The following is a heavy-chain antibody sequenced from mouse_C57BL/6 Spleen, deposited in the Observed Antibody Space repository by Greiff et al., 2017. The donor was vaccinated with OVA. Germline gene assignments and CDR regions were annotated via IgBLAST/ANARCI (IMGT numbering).Heavy chain of an antibody. CDR3: ARTPGGYYGYFDV. Sequence: EVQVVESGGGLVKPGGSLKLSCAASGFTFSSYTMSWVRQTPEKRLEWVATISGGGGNTYYPDSVKGRFTISRDNAKNTLYLQMSSLRSEDTALYYCARTPGGYYGYFDVWGTGTTVTVSS. D-gene: IGHD1-1*02. CDR2: ISGGGGNT. CDR1: GFTFSSYT. V-gene: IGHV5-9*01. J-gene: IGHJ1*03.